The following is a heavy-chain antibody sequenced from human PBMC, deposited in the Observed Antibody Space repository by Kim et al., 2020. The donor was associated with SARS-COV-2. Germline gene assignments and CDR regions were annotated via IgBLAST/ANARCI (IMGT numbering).Heavy chain of an antibody. CDR1: GFTFSSYA. CDR3: AKMLSPNPSTYYYGSGSPQYYYYGMDV. Sequence: GGSLRLSCAASGFTFSSYAMSWVRQAPGKGLEWVSAISGSGGSTYYADSVKGRFTISRDNSKNTLYLQMNSLRAEDTAVYYCAKMLSPNPSTYYYGSGSPQYYYYGMDVWGQGTTVTVSS. V-gene: IGHV3-23*01. D-gene: IGHD3-10*01. J-gene: IGHJ6*02. CDR2: ISGSGGST.